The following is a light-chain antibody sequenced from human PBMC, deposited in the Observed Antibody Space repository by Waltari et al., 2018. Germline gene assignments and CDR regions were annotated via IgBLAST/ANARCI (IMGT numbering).Light chain of an antibody. Sequence: QAGLTQPPSVSKDLRQTATLSCTGNSNNIGNQGAAWLPHHPGHPPKLLSYRNNNRRSGISERFSAYRSGNTAFLTITGLQPEDEADYYCSAWDSSLSGYVFGTGTRVTVL. CDR2: RNN. J-gene: IGLJ1*01. CDR3: SAWDSSLSGYV. CDR1: SNNIGNQG. V-gene: IGLV10-54*04.